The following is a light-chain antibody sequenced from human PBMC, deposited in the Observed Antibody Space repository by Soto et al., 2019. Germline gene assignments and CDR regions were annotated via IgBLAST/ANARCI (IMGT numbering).Light chain of an antibody. Sequence: QSVLTQPASVSGSPGQSITISCTETSSDVGGYNYVSWYQQHPGKAPKLMIYDVSNWPSGVSNRFSGSKSGNTASLTISGLQAEDEADYYCSSYTSSSTLPYVFGTGTKVTVL. CDR1: SSDVGGYNY. CDR2: DVS. J-gene: IGLJ1*01. V-gene: IGLV2-14*01. CDR3: SSYTSSSTLPYV.